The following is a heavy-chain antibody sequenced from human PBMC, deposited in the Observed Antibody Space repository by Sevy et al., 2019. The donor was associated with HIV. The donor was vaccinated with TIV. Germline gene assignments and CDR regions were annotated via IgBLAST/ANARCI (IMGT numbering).Heavy chain of an antibody. D-gene: IGHD3-22*01. CDR1: GGSISSGGYY. Sequence: SETLSLTCTVSGGSISSGGYYWSWIRQHPGKGLEWIVYIYYSGSTYYNPSLKSRVTISVDTSKNQFSLKLSSVTAADTAVYYCARGDYYDSRGFDYWGQGTLVTVSS. V-gene: IGHV4-31*03. J-gene: IGHJ4*02. CDR2: IYYSGST. CDR3: ARGDYYDSRGFDY.